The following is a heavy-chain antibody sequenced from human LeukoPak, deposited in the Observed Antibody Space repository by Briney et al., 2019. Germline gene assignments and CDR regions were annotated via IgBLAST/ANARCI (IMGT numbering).Heavy chain of an antibody. CDR3: ARGRGHYYDSSGYSYWFDP. CDR2: ISSSGSTI. J-gene: IGHJ5*02. V-gene: IGHV3-48*03. D-gene: IGHD3-22*01. CDR1: GFTFSSYE. Sequence: GGSLRLSCAASGFTFSSYEMNWVRQAPGKGLEWVSYISSSGSTIYYADSVKGRFTISRDNAKNSLYLQMNSLRAEDTAVYYCARGRGHYYDSSGYSYWFDPWAREPWSPSPQ.